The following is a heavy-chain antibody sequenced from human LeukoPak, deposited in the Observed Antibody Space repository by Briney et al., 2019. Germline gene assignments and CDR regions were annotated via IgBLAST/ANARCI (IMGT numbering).Heavy chain of an antibody. Sequence: GGSLRLSCVDLGGRRIIKKKNWVRQAPGKGLEWISGIYSGETTYYADSVKGRVAISRDKWKNTVYLQMNSLRVEDTAVYYCARDLGGDYGQYYYYGMDVWGQGTTVTVSS. CDR1: GRRIIKK. CDR3: ARDLGGDYGQYYYYGMDV. V-gene: IGHV3-53*01. D-gene: IGHD4-17*01. CDR2: IYSGETT. J-gene: IGHJ6*02.